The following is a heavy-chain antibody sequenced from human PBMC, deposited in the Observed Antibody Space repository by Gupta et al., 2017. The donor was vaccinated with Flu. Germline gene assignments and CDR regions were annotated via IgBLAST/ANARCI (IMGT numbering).Heavy chain of an antibody. CDR3: TRDDFGG. D-gene: IGHD4-17*01. CDR2: IHPSRDYT. CDR1: QYTFANYY. Sequence: QVQLVQSGAEVKKPGASLKLSCKAPQYTFANYYFHWMRQAPGQGLEWIGIIHPSRDYTKYAQKFQGRVTLTMDTSTHTVYMGMSSLGSEDTAMYYCTRDDFGGWGQGTLVTVSS. V-gene: IGHV1-46*01. J-gene: IGHJ4*02.